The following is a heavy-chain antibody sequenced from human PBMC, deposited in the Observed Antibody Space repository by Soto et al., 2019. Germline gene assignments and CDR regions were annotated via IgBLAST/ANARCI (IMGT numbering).Heavy chain of an antibody. Sequence: QVQLQQWGAGLLKPSETLSLTCAVYGGSFSGYYWSWIRQPPGKGLEWIGEINHSGSTNYNPSLKSRVTISVDTSKNQFSLKLSSVTAADTAVYYCARGPNYGEPFDYWGQGTLVTVSS. J-gene: IGHJ4*02. CDR1: GGSFSGYY. V-gene: IGHV4-34*01. CDR3: ARGPNYGEPFDY. D-gene: IGHD4-17*01. CDR2: INHSGST.